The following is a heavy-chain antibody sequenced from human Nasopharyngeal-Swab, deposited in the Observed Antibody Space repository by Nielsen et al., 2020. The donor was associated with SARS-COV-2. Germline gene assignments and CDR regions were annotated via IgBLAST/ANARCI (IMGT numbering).Heavy chain of an antibody. CDR3: ARHRFGIAVADSDY. D-gene: IGHD6-19*01. J-gene: IGHJ4*02. CDR2: ISSSSSCI. V-gene: IGHV3-21*01. Sequence: WIRQPPGKGLEWVSSISSSSSCIYYADSVKGRFTISRDNAKNSLYLQMNSLRAEDTAVYYCARHRFGIAVADSDYWGQGTLVTVSS.